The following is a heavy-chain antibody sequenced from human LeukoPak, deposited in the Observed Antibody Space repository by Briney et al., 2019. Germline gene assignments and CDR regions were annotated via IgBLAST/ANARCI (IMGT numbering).Heavy chain of an antibody. J-gene: IGHJ4*02. V-gene: IGHV3-21*01. CDR2: ISSSSSYI. CDR1: GFTFSSYS. D-gene: IGHD6-19*01. Sequence: GGSLRLSCAVSGFTFSSYSMNWVRQAPGRGLEWVSSISSSSSYIYYADSVKGRFTISRDNAKNSLYLQMNSLRAEDTAVYYCARGTAVAASWGQGTLVTVCS. CDR3: ARGTAVAAS.